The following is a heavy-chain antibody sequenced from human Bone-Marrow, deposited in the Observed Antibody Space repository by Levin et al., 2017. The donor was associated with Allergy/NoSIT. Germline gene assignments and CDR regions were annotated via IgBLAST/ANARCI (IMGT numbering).Heavy chain of an antibody. Sequence: SETLSLTCTVSGGSISSGDYYWSWIRQPPGKGLEWIGYIYYSGSTYYNPSLKSRVTISVDTSKNQFSLKLSSVTAADTAVYYCARGCGGDCYSSDYWGQGTLVTVSS. CDR3: ARGCGGDCYSSDY. CDR1: GGSISSGDYY. V-gene: IGHV4-30-4*01. D-gene: IGHD2-21*02. CDR2: IYYSGST. J-gene: IGHJ4*02.